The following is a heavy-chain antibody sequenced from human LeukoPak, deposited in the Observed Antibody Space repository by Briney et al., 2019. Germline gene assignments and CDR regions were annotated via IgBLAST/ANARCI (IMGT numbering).Heavy chain of an antibody. CDR3: VRATGGAAAADFDP. D-gene: IGHD6-13*01. Sequence: PSQTLSLTCTVSGGSISSGGYYWGWIRQHPGKGLEWIGYIYYSGNTYYNPSLKSRVNISLDTPKNQFSLDLRSVTAADTAVYYCVRATGGAAAADFDPWGQGTLVTVSS. V-gene: IGHV4-31*03. CDR1: GGSISSGGYY. J-gene: IGHJ5*02. CDR2: IYYSGNT.